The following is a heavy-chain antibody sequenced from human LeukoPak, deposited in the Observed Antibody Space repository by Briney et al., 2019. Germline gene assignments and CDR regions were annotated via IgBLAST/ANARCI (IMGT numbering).Heavy chain of an antibody. CDR3: THYYDGSGYYGAFDS. Sequence: PGGSLRLSCAASGFTFSDSAVHWVRQASGKGLEWVGRIRSKAKSYATAYAASVKGRSTISRDDSETTAYLQMNSLKTEDTAVYYCTHYYDGSGYYGAFDSWGQGTMVTVST. D-gene: IGHD3-22*01. CDR1: GFTFSDSA. V-gene: IGHV3-73*01. CDR2: IRSKAKSYAT. J-gene: IGHJ3*02.